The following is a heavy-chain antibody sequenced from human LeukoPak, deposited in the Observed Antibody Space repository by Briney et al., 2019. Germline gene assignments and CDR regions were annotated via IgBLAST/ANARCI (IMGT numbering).Heavy chain of an antibody. J-gene: IGHJ4*02. V-gene: IGHV4-34*01. Sequence: SETLSLTCAVFGGSFSGYYWSWIRQPLGKGLEWIAEINNSGGTNYNPSLKSRVTISVDTSKNQFSLKVSSVTAADTAVYYCARDRSAGATLDCWGQGTLVAVSS. CDR2: INNSGGT. CDR3: ARDRSAGATLDC. CDR1: GGSFSGYY.